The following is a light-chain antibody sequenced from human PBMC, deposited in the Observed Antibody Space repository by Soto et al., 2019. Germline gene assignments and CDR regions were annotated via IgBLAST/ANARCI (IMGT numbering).Light chain of an antibody. CDR3: SSYTTSSTLLYV. CDR2: EVS. CDR1: SSDVGGYNS. Sequence: QSALTQHASVSGSPGQSITISCTGTSSDVGGYNSVSWYQQHPGKAPKLMIYEVSNRPSGVSNRFSGSKSGNTASLTISGLQAEDEADYYCSSYTTSSTLLYVFGTGTKVTVL. J-gene: IGLJ1*01. V-gene: IGLV2-14*01.